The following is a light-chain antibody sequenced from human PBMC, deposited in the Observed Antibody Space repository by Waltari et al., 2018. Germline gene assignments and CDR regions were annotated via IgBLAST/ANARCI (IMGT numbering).Light chain of an antibody. Sequence: EIVLTQSPGTASLSPGERVTLSCRASQSVGSSSLAWYPQKPGQAPRLVIYRASRRATGIPDRFRGSGSGTDFSLTISRLEPEDCAVYYCQQHGTLPATFGQGTKVEIK. CDR3: QQHGTLPAT. V-gene: IGKV3-20*01. J-gene: IGKJ1*01. CDR2: RAS. CDR1: QSVGSSS.